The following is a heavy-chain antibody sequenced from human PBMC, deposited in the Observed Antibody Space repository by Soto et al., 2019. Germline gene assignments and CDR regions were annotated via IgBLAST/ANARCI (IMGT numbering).Heavy chain of an antibody. V-gene: IGHV3-15*01. CDR1: GFTFSNAC. Sequence: EVQLVESGGGLVKPGGSLRLSCAASGFTFSNACMSWVRQAPGKGLEWVGRIKSKTDGGTTDYAAPVKGRFTISVDDSKNTLDLKMDSMNTEDTAVYYCSTAKKCAFDICGQGTMVTVSS. CDR2: IKSKTDGGTT. J-gene: IGHJ3*02. CDR3: STAKKCAFDI.